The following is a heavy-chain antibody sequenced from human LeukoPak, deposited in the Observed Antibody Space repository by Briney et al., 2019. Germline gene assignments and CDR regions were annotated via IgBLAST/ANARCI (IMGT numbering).Heavy chain of an antibody. CDR3: AKVAGDRNYFDY. Sequence: GGSLRLSCAASGFTFDDYAMHWVRQAPGKGLEWVSGISWNSNNIDYADSVKGRFTISRDNAKNSLYLQMNSLRADDTALYYCAKVAGDRNYFDYWGQGNLVTVSS. D-gene: IGHD4-17*01. J-gene: IGHJ4*02. CDR1: GFTFDDYA. CDR2: ISWNSNNI. V-gene: IGHV3-9*01.